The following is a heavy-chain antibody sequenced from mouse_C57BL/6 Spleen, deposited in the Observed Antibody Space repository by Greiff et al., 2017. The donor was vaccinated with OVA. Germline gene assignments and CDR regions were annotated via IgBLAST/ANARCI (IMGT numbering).Heavy chain of an antibody. J-gene: IGHJ3*01. Sequence: VQLQQSGPELVKPGASVKISCKASGYTFTDYYMNWVKQSHGKSLEWIGDINPNNGGTSYNQKFKGKATLTVDKSSSTAYMELRSLTSEDSAVYYCARSAYYSPLAYWGQGTLVTVSA. D-gene: IGHD2-12*01. V-gene: IGHV1-26*01. CDR1: GYTFTDYY. CDR2: INPNNGGT. CDR3: ARSAYYSPLAY.